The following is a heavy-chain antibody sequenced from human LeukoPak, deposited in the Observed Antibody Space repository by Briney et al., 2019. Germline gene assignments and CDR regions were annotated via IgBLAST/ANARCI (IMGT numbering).Heavy chain of an antibody. CDR2: IYYSGST. CDR3: ARPKIYDFWSGYLVGHYYYYGMDV. Sequence: SETLSLTCTVSGGSISSDSYYWAWIRQPPGKGLEWIASIYYSGSTYYNPSLKSRVTISVDTSKNQFSLKLSSVTAADTAVYYCARPKIYDFWSGYLVGHYYYYGMDVWGQGTTVTVSS. J-gene: IGHJ6*02. D-gene: IGHD3-3*01. CDR1: GGSISSDSYY. V-gene: IGHV4-39*01.